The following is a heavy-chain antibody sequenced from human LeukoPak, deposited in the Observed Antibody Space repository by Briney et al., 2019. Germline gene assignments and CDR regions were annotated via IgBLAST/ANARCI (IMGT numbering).Heavy chain of an antibody. CDR2: IIPIFGTA. CDR3: ARGLYYYDSSGPFDY. J-gene: IGHJ4*02. CDR1: GGTFSSYA. V-gene: IGHV1-69*13. D-gene: IGHD3-22*01. Sequence: AVNVSCKASGGTFSSYAISWVGQAPGQGGEWMGGIIPIFGTANSAQKFQGRVTITPDESTSTAYMELSSLRSEDTAVYYCARGLYYYDSSGPFDYWGQGTLVTVSS.